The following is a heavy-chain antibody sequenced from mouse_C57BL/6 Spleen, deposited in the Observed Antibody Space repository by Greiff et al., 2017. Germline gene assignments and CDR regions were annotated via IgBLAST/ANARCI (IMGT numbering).Heavy chain of an antibody. CDR2: IYPGDGDT. V-gene: IGHV1-80*01. CDR1: GYAFSSYW. Sequence: VQLQQSGAELVKPGASVKISCKASGYAFSSYWMNWVKQRPGKGLEWIGQIYPGDGDTNYNGKFKGKATLTADKSSSTAYMQLSSLTSEDSAVYYCARGYSSGYSYYGMDYWGQGTSVTVSS. J-gene: IGHJ4*01. CDR3: ARGYSSGYSYYGMDY. D-gene: IGHD3-2*02.